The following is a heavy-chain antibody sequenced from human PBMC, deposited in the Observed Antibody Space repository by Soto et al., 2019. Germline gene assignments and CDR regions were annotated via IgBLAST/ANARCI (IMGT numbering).Heavy chain of an antibody. CDR1: NVSISSSY. Sequence: PSETLSLTCTVSNVSISSSYWNWIRQSPGKGLEWIGFVYYSGITKYNPSLKSRVTMSIDMSKNEFSLKLTSVTTADTGFYFCARDLAGRGTFDPWGPGNLVTVSS. CDR2: VYYSGIT. CDR3: ARDLAGRGTFDP. J-gene: IGHJ5*01. V-gene: IGHV4-59*13.